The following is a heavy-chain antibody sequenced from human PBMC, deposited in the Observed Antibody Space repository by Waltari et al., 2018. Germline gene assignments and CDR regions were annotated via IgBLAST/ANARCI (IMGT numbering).Heavy chain of an antibody. Sequence: QVQLVQSGAEVKKPGASVKVSRTASGYTFTSYELSCVRQAPGQGIEWMGWISAYNGNTNDAQKLQGRVTMTTDTSTSTAYMGLRSLRSDDTAVYYCARDFKGARWFDPWGQGTLVTVSS. CDR2: ISAYNGNT. V-gene: IGHV1-18*01. CDR3: ARDFKGARWFDP. J-gene: IGHJ5*02. CDR1: GYTFTSYE.